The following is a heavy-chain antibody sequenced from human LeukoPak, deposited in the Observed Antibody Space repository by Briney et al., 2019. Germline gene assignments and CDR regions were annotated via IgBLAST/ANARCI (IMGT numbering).Heavy chain of an antibody. CDR1: GGSFSGYY. Sequence: SETLSLTCAVYGGSFSGYYWSWIRQPPGKGLEWIGEINHSGSTNYNPSLKSRVTISVDTSKNQFSLKLSSVTAADTAVYYCARCPWQWRTHWFDPWGQGTLVTVSS. D-gene: IGHD6-19*01. J-gene: IGHJ5*02. V-gene: IGHV4-34*01. CDR2: INHSGST. CDR3: ARCPWQWRTHWFDP.